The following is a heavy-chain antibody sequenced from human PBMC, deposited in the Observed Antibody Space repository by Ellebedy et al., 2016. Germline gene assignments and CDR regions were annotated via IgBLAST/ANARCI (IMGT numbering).Heavy chain of an antibody. D-gene: IGHD1-1*01. CDR3: AKDQEDLGWNDPDY. CDR1: GFTFSSYA. Sequence: GESLKISCAASGFTFSSYAMSWVRQAPGKGLEWVSAISGSGGSTYYADSVKGRFTISRDNSKNTLYLQMNSLRAEDTAVYYCAKDQEDLGWNDPDYWGQGTLVTVSS. J-gene: IGHJ4*02. CDR2: ISGSGGST. V-gene: IGHV3-23*01.